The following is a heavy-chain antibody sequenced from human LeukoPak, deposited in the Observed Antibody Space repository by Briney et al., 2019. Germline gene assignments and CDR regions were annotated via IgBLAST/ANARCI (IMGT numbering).Heavy chain of an antibody. Sequence: PSETPSLTCAVYGGSFSGYYWSWIRQPPGKGLEWIGEINHSGSTNYNPSLKSRVTISVDTSKNQFSLKLSSVTAADTAVYYCARAVFAARQEDWFDPWGQGTLVTVSS. CDR1: GGSFSGYY. CDR3: ARAVFAARQEDWFDP. J-gene: IGHJ5*02. CDR2: INHSGST. V-gene: IGHV4-34*01. D-gene: IGHD6-6*01.